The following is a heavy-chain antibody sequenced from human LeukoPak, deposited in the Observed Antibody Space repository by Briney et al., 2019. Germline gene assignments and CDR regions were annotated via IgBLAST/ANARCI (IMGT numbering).Heavy chain of an antibody. D-gene: IGHD3-16*01. J-gene: IGHJ6*02. CDR1: GYTFTGYF. V-gene: IGHV1-2*02. CDR3: ARGGVFQDLYSYYYGMDV. CDR2: INANSGGT. Sequence: ASVKVSCKASGYTFTGYFMHWVRQAPGQGLEWMGWINANSGGTNYAQKFQGRVTMTRDTSISTAYMEVSGLRSDDTAVYYCARGGVFQDLYSYYYGMDVWGQGTTVTISS.